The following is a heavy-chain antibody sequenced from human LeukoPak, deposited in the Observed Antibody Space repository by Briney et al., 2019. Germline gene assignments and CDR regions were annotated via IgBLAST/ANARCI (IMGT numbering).Heavy chain of an antibody. CDR1: GYTFTGSY. D-gene: IGHD6-19*01. Sequence: ASVKGSCKASGYTFTGSYMHWVRQAPGQGLEWMGWINTNYGGKNYAKKCQGRVTKTRDTSISTAYMELGRLRSDDTAVYYCARDGNKWLVDYNWFDPWGQGTLVTVSS. CDR2: INTNYGGK. CDR3: ARDGNKWLVDYNWFDP. V-gene: IGHV1-2*02. J-gene: IGHJ5*02.